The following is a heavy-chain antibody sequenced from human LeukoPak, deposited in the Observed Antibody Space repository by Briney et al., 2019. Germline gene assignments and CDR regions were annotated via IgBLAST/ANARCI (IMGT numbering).Heavy chain of an antibody. Sequence: SETLSLTCTVSHFSISSAYYWGWIRQPPGKGLEWIGSLYHSGRLEYNPSLKSRVTISLDTSKNQFSLRLSSVTAADTAVYYCARYGTGWYYFDYWGQGTLVTVSS. CDR1: HFSISSAYY. J-gene: IGHJ4*02. V-gene: IGHV4-38-2*02. CDR2: LYHSGRL. CDR3: ARYGTGWYYFDY. D-gene: IGHD6-19*01.